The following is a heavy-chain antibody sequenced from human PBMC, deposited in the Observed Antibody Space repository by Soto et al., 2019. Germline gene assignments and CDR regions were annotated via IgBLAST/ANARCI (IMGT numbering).Heavy chain of an antibody. V-gene: IGHV3-48*03. J-gene: IGHJ6*02. CDR3: GRSVVFDYGMDV. CDR1: GFTFSSYE. CDR2: ISSSGSTI. Sequence: EVQLVESGGGLVQPGGSLRLSCAASGFTFSSYEMNWVRQAPGKGLEWVSYISSSGSTIYHADSVKGRFTISRDNAKNSLYLQMNSLRAEDVAVYYCGRSVVFDYGMDVWGQGTTVTVSS. D-gene: IGHD2-21*01.